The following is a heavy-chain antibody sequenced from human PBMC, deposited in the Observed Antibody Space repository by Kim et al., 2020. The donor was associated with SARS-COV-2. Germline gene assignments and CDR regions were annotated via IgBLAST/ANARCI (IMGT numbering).Heavy chain of an antibody. J-gene: IGHJ4*02. D-gene: IGHD6-13*01. CDR3: ARKEAAAELTDY. CDR1: GGSISSSSYY. Sequence: SETLSLTCTVSGGSISSSSYYWGWIRQPPGKGLEWIGSIYYSGSTYYNPSLKSRVTISVDTSKNQFSLKLSSVTAADTAVYYCARKEAAAELTDYWGQGTLVTVSS. V-gene: IGHV4-39*01. CDR2: IYYSGST.